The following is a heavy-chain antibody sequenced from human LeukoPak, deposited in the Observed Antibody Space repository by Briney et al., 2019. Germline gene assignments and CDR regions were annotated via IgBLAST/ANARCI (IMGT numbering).Heavy chain of an antibody. CDR3: ATGRDFLDY. J-gene: IGHJ4*02. CDR1: GFTFSNAW. V-gene: IGHV3-15*01. D-gene: IGHD3/OR15-3a*01. Sequence: PGGSLRLSCAASGFTFSNAWMNWVRQAPGNGLEWVGRIKSKPDGGTIEYAAPVKGRFTISRDDSRNTVYLQMNSLTTEDTAVYYCATGRDFLDYWGQGTLVTVSS. CDR2: IKSKPDGGTI.